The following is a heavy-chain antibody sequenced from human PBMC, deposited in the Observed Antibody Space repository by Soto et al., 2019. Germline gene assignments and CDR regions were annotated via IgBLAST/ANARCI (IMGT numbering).Heavy chain of an antibody. CDR1: GGSINRGRSS. CDR3: VRESAVPGPNCLDT. CDR2: IYPSGST. V-gene: IGHV4-30-2*06. D-gene: IGHD6-13*01. J-gene: IGHJ5*02. Sequence: SETLCVTCSVSGGSINRGRSSCTWIRQSPGKGLEWIASIYPSGSTYYNPSLKSRVSISVDRPENQFSLKLSSVAAADTAVYYCVRESAVPGPNCLDTRGPGTLVTVSS.